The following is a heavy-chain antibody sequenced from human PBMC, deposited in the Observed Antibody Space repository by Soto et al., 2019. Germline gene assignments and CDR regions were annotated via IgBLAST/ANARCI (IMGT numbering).Heavy chain of an antibody. CDR1: GYTFTSLF. J-gene: IGHJ4*02. V-gene: IGHV1-46*01. Sequence: QVHLVQSGPEVKKPGAAVKVSCEASGYTFTSLFIHWVRQAPGQGLDWVGRINPSDRTLHSAQKFQGRVTLTSDTSTSTVYMELSSLRSEDTAVYFCAREIPGSTYFEYWGQGTLVTVSS. D-gene: IGHD2-2*01. CDR2: INPSDRTL. CDR3: AREIPGSTYFEY.